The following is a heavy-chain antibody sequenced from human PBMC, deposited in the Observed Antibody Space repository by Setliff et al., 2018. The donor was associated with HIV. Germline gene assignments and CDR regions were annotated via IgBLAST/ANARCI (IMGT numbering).Heavy chain of an antibody. CDR1: GGTFIRYA. Sequence: ASVKVSCKASGGTFIRYAFNWVRQAPGQGLEWMGIINPSGGSASYAEKFQGRVTMTSDTSTNTVYMELRSLRSEETAVFYCARDGGDGSGYYYADYWGQGTLVTVSS. CDR3: ARDGGDGSGYYYADY. CDR2: INPSGGSA. V-gene: IGHV1-46*01. J-gene: IGHJ4*02. D-gene: IGHD3-22*01.